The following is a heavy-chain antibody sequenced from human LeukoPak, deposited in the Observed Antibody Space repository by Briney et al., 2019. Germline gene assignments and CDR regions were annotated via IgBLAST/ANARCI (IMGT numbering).Heavy chain of an antibody. J-gene: IGHJ4*02. CDR2: ISVYNGNT. CDR3: ATGRWNSSSWGDY. CDR1: SYIFTNYG. V-gene: IGHV1-18*01. D-gene: IGHD6-13*01. Sequence: ASVKVSCKASSYIFTNYGISWVRQAPGQGLEWMGWISVYNGNTNYAQKFQGRVTMTTDTSTNTAYMELRSLRSDDTAVYYCATGRWNSSSWGDYWGQGTLVTVSS.